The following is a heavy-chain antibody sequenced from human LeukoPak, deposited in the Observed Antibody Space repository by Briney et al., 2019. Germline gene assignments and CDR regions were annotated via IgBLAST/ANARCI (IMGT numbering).Heavy chain of an antibody. CDR1: GGSISSYY. Sequence: SETLSLTCTVSGGSISSYYWSWIRQPPGKGLEWIGYIYYSGSTNYNPSLKSRVTLSIDTSKNRFSLKLSSVTAADTAVYYCATYSSDWYSLDYWGQGTLVTVSS. D-gene: IGHD6-19*01. V-gene: IGHV4-59*01. J-gene: IGHJ4*02. CDR3: ATYSSDWYSLDY. CDR2: IYYSGST.